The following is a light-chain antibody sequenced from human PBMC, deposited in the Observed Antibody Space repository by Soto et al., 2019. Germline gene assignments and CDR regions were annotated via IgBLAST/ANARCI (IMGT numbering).Light chain of an antibody. CDR2: GAS. Sequence: EIVMTQSPAILSVSPGERATLSCRASQSISTNLAWYQQKPGQAPRLLFYGASTRATGVQARFSGGGSGTEFTLTITSLQSEDFAVYYCKQYNNWPRTFGQGTKVDIK. CDR3: KQYNNWPRT. CDR1: QSISTN. J-gene: IGKJ1*01. V-gene: IGKV3-15*01.